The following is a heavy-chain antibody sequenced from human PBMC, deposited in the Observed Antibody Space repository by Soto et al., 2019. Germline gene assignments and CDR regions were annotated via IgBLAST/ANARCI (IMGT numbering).Heavy chain of an antibody. CDR3: ARQTSPWGFDV. V-gene: IGHV4-61*08. Sequence: QVELKESGPGLVKPSETLSLTCTVSGGSVSSGGFYYHWIRQPPGKGLEWIGYVYHGGFTNYSPSLKSRLTISVDTSATRNSLKLASVTSVDTAVYYCARQTSPWGFDVWGQGTTVTVSS. CDR2: VYHGGFT. J-gene: IGHJ6*02. CDR1: GGSVSSGGFY. D-gene: IGHD7-27*01.